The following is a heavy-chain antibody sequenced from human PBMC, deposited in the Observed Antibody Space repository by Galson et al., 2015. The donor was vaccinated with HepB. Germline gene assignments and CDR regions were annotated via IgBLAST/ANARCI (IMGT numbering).Heavy chain of an antibody. V-gene: IGHV3-49*03. D-gene: IGHD3-10*01. CDR1: GFTFGDYA. CDR2: IKSKSYGGTT. J-gene: IGHJ4*02. Sequence: SLRLSCAASGFTFGDYAMTWFRQAPGNGLEWVGFIKSKSYGGTTEYAASVKGRFTISRDDSISIAYLQMDSLKTEDTAVYYCTLDSYYGAGSYSYYFDYWGQGTLVTVSS. CDR3: TLDSYYGAGSYSYYFDY.